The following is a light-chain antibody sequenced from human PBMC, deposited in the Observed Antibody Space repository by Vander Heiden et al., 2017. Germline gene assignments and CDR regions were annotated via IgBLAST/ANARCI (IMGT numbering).Light chain of an antibody. V-gene: IGLV10-54*01. CDR3: SAWDSSLSYWV. CDR2: RNN. J-gene: IGLJ3*02. Sequence: QAGLTQPPSVSKALRQTATLTCTGNTYNVGNQGVAWLQQHQGRPPKLLSYRNNNRPSGISERLSASRSGNTASLTITGLQPEDEGDYYCSAWDSSLSYWVFGGGTKLTVL. CDR1: TYNVGNQG.